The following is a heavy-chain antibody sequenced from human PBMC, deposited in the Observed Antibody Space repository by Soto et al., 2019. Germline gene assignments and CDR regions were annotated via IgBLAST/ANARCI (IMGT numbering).Heavy chain of an antibody. V-gene: IGHV3-11*06. CDR3: AKGKTIFGVVVVSEY. J-gene: IGHJ4*01. CDR1: GFTFGDSY. Sequence: GGSLRLSCAGSGFTFGDSYMSWIRQAPGKGLEWLSYISPGSRYPAYADSVKGRFTISRDNSKITLYLQMNGLRAEDTAVYYCAKGKTIFGVVVVSEYWGQGTLVTVSS. D-gene: IGHD3-3*01. CDR2: ISPGSRYP.